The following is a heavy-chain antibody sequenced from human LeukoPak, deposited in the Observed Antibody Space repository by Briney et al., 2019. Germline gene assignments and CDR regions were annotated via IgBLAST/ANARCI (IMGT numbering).Heavy chain of an antibody. CDR3: ASTPYYDFWSGFPFDY. D-gene: IGHD3-3*01. CDR2: ISNSGSYT. J-gene: IGHJ4*02. Sequence: GGSLRLSCAASGFSFSDNYMSWIRQAPGKGLEWVSYISNSGSYTNYPDSVKGRFTISRDNAKNSLYLQMNSLRDEDTAVYYCASTPYYDFWSGFPFDYWGQGTRVTVSS. V-gene: IGHV3-11*03. CDR1: GFSFSDNY.